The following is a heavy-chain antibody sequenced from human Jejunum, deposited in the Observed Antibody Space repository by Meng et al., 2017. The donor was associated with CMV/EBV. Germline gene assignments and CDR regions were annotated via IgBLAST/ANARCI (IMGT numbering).Heavy chain of an antibody. Sequence: GLPWVRQAPGQGLEWVALISYDGGNQYYVDPVRGRFTISRDSSKNTVYLQMNTLRVEDTAIYYCARDLKGWVAPAVRRIDYYGLDVWGQGTTVTVSS. J-gene: IGHJ6*02. CDR2: ISYDGGNQ. CDR3: ARDLKGWVAPAVRRIDYYGLDV. V-gene: IGHV3-30*03. CDR1: G. D-gene: IGHD2-2*01.